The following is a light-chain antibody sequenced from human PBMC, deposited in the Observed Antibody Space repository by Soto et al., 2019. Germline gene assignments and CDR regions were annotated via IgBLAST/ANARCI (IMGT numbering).Light chain of an antibody. Sequence: QSALTQPASVSGSPGQSITISCTGTGSNVGSYNLVSWYQQHPDKAPKLIIYEDNKRPSGVSNRFSGSKSGNTASLTISGLQPEDEADFYCCSYAGSPTYVVFGGGTKVTVL. CDR2: EDN. CDR1: GSNVGSYNL. V-gene: IGLV2-23*01. CDR3: CSYAGSPTYVV. J-gene: IGLJ2*01.